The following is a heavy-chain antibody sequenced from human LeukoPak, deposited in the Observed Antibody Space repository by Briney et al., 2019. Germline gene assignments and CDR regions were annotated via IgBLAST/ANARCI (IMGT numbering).Heavy chain of an antibody. CDR1: SGSLSSRNYY. J-gene: IGHJ6*03. D-gene: IGHD3-10*01. CDR2: VYYSGST. Sequence: SETLSLPCTVSSGSLSSRNYYWGWIRKPPGKGLEWFGSVYYSGSTYYNPSLKSRVTISVDTSKNQFSLKLSSVTAADTAVYYCARTTMVRGTYYMDVWGKGTTVTISS. CDR3: ARTTMVRGTYYMDV. V-gene: IGHV4-39*07.